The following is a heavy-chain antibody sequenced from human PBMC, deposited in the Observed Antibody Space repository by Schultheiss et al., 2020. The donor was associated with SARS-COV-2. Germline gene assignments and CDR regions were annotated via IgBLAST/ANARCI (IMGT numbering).Heavy chain of an antibody. CDR1: GGSISSSSYY. Sequence: SETLSLTCTVSGGSISSSSYYWGWIRQPPGKGLEWIGSIYYSGSTYYNPSLKSRVTISVDTSKNQFSLKLSSVTAADTAVYYCARVWLRRGSPIDYWGQGTLVTVSS. J-gene: IGHJ4*02. CDR2: IYYSGST. CDR3: ARVWLRRGSPIDY. D-gene: IGHD5-12*01. V-gene: IGHV4-39*07.